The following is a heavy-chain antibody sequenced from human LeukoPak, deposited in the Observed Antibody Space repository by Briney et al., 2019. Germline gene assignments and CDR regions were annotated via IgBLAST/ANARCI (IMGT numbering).Heavy chain of an antibody. Sequence: PSETLSLTCTVSGGSISSSSYYWGWIRQPPGKGLEWIGSIYYSGSTYYNPSLKSRVTISVDTSKNQFSLKLSSVTAADTAVYYCARQLSIVVVPAFDYWGQGTLVTVSS. CDR3: ARQLSIVVVPAFDY. V-gene: IGHV4-39*01. CDR2: IYYSGST. D-gene: IGHD2-2*01. J-gene: IGHJ4*02. CDR1: GGSISSSSYY.